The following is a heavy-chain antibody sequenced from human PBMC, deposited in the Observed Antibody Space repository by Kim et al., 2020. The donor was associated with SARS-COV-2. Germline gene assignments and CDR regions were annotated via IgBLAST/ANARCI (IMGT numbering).Heavy chain of an antibody. CDR2: LYKSGGT. CDR3: ARGNYWNVGGMDA. V-gene: IGHV3-53*01. CDR1: GFTVSTHY. Sequence: GGSLRLSCAASGFTVSTHYMSWVRQAPGKGLEWVSSLYKSGGTYYADSVKGRFTISRDNSKNKLYLQVNSLRAEDTAVYYCARGNYWNVGGMDAWGQGTTVTVSS. D-gene: IGHD1-1*01. J-gene: IGHJ6*02.